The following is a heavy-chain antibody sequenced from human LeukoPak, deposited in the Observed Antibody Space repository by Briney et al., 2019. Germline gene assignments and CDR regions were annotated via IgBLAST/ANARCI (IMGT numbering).Heavy chain of an antibody. CDR1: GFTFRSYW. V-gene: IGHV3-7*01. D-gene: IGHD2-21*02. CDR2: IKEDGSEK. Sequence: PGGSLRLSCAASGFTFRSYWMSWVRQARGEGVEWVATIKEDGSEKYYVDSVKGRFAISRDNAKNSLYLQMNGLRVVDTAVYYCAREDFHCCAGCYWGPIDYWGQGTVVAVSS. CDR3: AREDFHCCAGCYWGPIDY. J-gene: IGHJ4*02.